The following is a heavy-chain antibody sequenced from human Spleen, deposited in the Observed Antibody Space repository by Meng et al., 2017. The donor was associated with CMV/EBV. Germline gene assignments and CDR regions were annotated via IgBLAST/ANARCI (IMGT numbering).Heavy chain of an antibody. Sequence: SETLSLTCTVSGSSISSGSFWGCIRQPPGKRLEWIGTIYRSGTTFYNPSLRGRLTMSVDTSKNQFSLNLSSVTAADTAVYYCARGGYDFWSGYYQYFGSWGQGTLVTVSS. V-gene: IGHV4-38-2*02. CDR2: IYRSGTT. CDR1: GSSISSGSF. J-gene: IGHJ4*02. CDR3: ARGGYDFWSGYYQYFGS. D-gene: IGHD3-3*01.